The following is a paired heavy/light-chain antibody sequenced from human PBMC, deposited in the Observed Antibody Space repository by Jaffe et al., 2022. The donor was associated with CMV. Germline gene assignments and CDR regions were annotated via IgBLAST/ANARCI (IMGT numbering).Light chain of an antibody. CDR2: KVS. CDR1: ESLAYSDGNTY. J-gene: IGKJ2*01. CDR3: MQGTHWPPGYT. V-gene: IGKV2-30*01. Sequence: DVVMTQSPLSLPVTLGQPASISCRSSESLAYSDGNTYLTWFQQRPGQSPRRLIYKVSNRDSGVPDRFSGSGSGTDFTLKISRVEAEDVAIYYCMQGTHWPPGYTFGQGTRLEIK.
Heavy chain of an antibody. Sequence: EVQLVESGGGLVQPGGSLRLSCAASGFSFSTYAMNWVRQAPGKGLEWVSYISSNSRSMHYADSVKGRFTISRDNAKSSLYLQVNSLKNEDTAVYYCARGETSGDGYAAIGQWGQGTLVTVSS. CDR3: ARGETSGDGYAAIGQ. CDR2: ISSNSRSM. J-gene: IGHJ4*02. V-gene: IGHV3-48*02. CDR1: GFSFSTYA. D-gene: IGHD5-12*01.